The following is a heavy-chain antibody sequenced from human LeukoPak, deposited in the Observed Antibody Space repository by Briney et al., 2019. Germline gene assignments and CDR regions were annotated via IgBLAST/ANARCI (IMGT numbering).Heavy chain of an antibody. Sequence: GESLKISCQGSGYSFTSYWIAWVRQMPGKGLEWMGIIYPGDSDTRYSPSFQGQVTISTDKSISTAYLQWSSLKASDTAMYYCAGHHSRDAYNFFDSWGQGTLVTVSS. CDR3: AGHHSRDAYNFFDS. V-gene: IGHV5-51*01. J-gene: IGHJ4*02. CDR1: GYSFTSYW. CDR2: IYPGDSDT. D-gene: IGHD5-24*01.